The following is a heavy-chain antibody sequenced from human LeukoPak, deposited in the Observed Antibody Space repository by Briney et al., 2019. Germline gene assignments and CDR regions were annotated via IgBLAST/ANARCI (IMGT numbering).Heavy chain of an antibody. D-gene: IGHD6-13*01. J-gene: IGHJ3*02. CDR1: GGSISSYY. CDR2: IYYSEST. Sequence: SETQSLTCTVSGGSISSYYWSWIRQPPGKGLEWIGYIYYSESTNYNPYLKSRVSISVDTSKNHFSLKLSSVTAADTAVYYCARGYGPAAGPRKDAFDIWGHGKMFTVSS. CDR3: ARGYGPAAGPRKDAFDI. V-gene: IGHV4-59*08.